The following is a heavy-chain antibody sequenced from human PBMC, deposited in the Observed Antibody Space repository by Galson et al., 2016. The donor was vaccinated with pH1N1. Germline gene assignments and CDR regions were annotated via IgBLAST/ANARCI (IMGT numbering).Heavy chain of an antibody. CDR3: ARAPRDWNFPDDYNCMDV. V-gene: IGHV6-1*01. Sequence: CAISGDSVSTNSAAWNWVRQSPSRGLEWLGGTYYRSKSYNDYALSVKGRITINPDTSKNQFSLQLNSVTPADTSVYYCARAPRDWNFPDDYNCMDVWGKGTTVTVSS. CDR2: TYYRSKSYN. J-gene: IGHJ6*03. D-gene: IGHD1-7*01. CDR1: GDSVSTNSAA.